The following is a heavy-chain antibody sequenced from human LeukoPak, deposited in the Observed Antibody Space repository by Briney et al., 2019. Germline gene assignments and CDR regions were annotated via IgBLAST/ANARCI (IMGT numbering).Heavy chain of an antibody. J-gene: IGHJ4*02. V-gene: IGHV3-74*01. Sequence: GGSLRLSCATSGFSFSHYWMHWLRQVPGQGLVWVSRIKGDGSTTRNADSVKGRFTISRDNAKNTLYLQMNSLRVEDTAVYYCAREGVECLGSSCQRAAFDYWGQGTPVTVTS. D-gene: IGHD2-2*01. CDR1: GFSFSHYW. CDR2: IKGDGSTT. CDR3: AREGVECLGSSCQRAAFDY.